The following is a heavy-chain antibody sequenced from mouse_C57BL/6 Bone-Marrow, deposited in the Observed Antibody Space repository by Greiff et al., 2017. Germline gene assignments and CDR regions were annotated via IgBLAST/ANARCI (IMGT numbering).Heavy chain of an antibody. CDR2: ILPGSGST. CDR3: AKELIYYYGSSYFYWYFDV. D-gene: IGHD1-1*01. Sequence: VQLQQSGAELMKPGASVKLSCKATGYTFTGYWIEWVKQRPGHGLEWIGEILPGSGSTNYNEKFKGKATFTADTSSNTAYMQLSSLTTEDSAIYYCAKELIYYYGSSYFYWYFDVWGKGTTVTVSS. J-gene: IGHJ1*03. CDR1: GYTFTGYW. V-gene: IGHV1-9*01.